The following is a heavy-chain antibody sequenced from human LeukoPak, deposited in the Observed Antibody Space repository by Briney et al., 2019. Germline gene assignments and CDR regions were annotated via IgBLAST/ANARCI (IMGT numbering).Heavy chain of an antibody. CDR1: GFTFSSYA. V-gene: IGHV3-23*01. CDR2: ISGSGYNT. J-gene: IGHJ4*02. Sequence: PGGSLRLSCAASGFTFSSYAMNWVRQAPGTGLQWVSAISGSGYNTYYADSVKGRFTISRDNSKSTLYLQMDSLRAEDTAVYYCARDAYCTSASCRRDFDSWGQGTLVTVSS. CDR3: ARDAYCTSASCRRDFDS. D-gene: IGHD2-2*01.